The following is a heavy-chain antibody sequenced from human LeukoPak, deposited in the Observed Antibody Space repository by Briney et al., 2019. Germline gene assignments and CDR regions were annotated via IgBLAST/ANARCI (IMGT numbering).Heavy chain of an antibody. CDR3: AKDRPYYYDSSGYYGY. CDR2: ISYDGSNK. CDR1: GFTFSSYG. Sequence: GGSLRLSCAASGFTFSSYGMHWVRQAPGKGLEWVAVISYDGSNKYYAGSVKGRFTISRDNSKNTLYLQMNSLRAEDTAVYYCAKDRPYYYDSSGYYGYWGQGTLVTVSS. D-gene: IGHD3-22*01. V-gene: IGHV3-30*18. J-gene: IGHJ4*02.